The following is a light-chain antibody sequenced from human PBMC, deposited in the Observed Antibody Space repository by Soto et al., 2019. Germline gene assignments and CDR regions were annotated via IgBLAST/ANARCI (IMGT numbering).Light chain of an antibody. V-gene: IGKV1-5*03. CDR2: MAS. CDR3: QQYNSCSGT. J-gene: IGKJ2*02. CDR1: QSISYW. Sequence: DIQVTQSPSTLSASVGDRVTITCRASQSISYWLAWYQQKPGKAPKLLIYMASSLESGVPSRFSGSGSGTEFTLTISSLQPDDFATYYCQQYNSCSGTFGQGTKLEI.